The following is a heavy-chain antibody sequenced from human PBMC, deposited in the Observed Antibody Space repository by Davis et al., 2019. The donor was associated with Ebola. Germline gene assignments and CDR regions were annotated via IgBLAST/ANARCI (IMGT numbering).Heavy chain of an antibody. Sequence: MPSETLSLPSAVYCGSFRGYYWSWIRPPPGKGLEWIGEINHSGSTNYNPSLKSRVTISVDTSKNQFSLKLSSVTAADTAVYYCARRGYAAAGTPDYWGQGTLVTVSS. D-gene: IGHD6-13*01. J-gene: IGHJ4*02. CDR1: CGSFRGYY. CDR2: INHSGST. CDR3: ARRGYAAAGTPDY. V-gene: IGHV4-34*01.